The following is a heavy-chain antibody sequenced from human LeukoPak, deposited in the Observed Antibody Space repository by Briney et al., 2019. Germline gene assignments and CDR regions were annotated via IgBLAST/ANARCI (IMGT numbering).Heavy chain of an antibody. CDR1: GGSISSSSYY. D-gene: IGHD6-13*01. CDR2: IYYSGST. CDR3: AREFAGYSSSWYEAGPRFDP. J-gene: IGHJ5*02. V-gene: IGHV4-39*07. Sequence: SETLSLTCTVSGGSISSSSYYWGWIRQPPGKGLEWIGSIYYSGSTYYNPSLKSRVTISVDTSKNQFSLKLSSVTAADTAVYYCAREFAGYSSSWYEAGPRFDPWGQGTLVTVSS.